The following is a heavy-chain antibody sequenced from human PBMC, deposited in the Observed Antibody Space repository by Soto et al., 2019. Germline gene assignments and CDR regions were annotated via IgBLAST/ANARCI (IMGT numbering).Heavy chain of an antibody. V-gene: IGHV1-18*01. CDR3: VMVDNYVTPTPQDV. CDR2: ISPYTGNT. CDR1: GYIFVNYG. D-gene: IGHD3-16*01. Sequence: QVQLVQSGDEVKKPGASVKVSCKASGYIFVNYGIAWVRQAPGQGLEWMGWISPYTGNTHSATKVQGRLPMNTDTSTSTAYMDLWSLTSDDTAVYYCVMVDNYVTPTPQDVWGQGTTVTVSS. J-gene: IGHJ6*02.